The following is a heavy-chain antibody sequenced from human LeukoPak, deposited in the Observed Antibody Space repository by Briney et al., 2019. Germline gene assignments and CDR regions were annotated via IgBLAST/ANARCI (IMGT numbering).Heavy chain of an antibody. CDR3: ARVRNYYGSGSFAY. Sequence: SPSETLSLTCAVYGGSFSGYYWSWIRQPPGKGLEWIGEINHSGSTNYNPSLKSRVTISVDTSKNQFSLKLSSVTAADTAVYYCARVRNYYGSGSFAYWGQGTLVTVSS. J-gene: IGHJ4*02. D-gene: IGHD3-10*01. CDR2: INHSGST. V-gene: IGHV4-34*01. CDR1: GGSFSGYY.